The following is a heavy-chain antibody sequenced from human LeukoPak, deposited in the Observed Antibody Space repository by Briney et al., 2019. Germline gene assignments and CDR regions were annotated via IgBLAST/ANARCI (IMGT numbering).Heavy chain of an antibody. CDR1: GYSISSGYY. J-gene: IGHJ4*02. V-gene: IGHV4-38-2*02. Sequence: PSETLSLTCTVSGYSISSGYYWGWIRQPPGKGLEWIGSIYHSGSTYYNPSLESRVTISVDTSKNQFSLKLSSVTAADTAVYYCARDGSGYCSGGSCYGEGLDYWGQGTLVTVSS. CDR3: ARDGSGYCSGGSCYGEGLDY. D-gene: IGHD2-15*01. CDR2: IYHSGST.